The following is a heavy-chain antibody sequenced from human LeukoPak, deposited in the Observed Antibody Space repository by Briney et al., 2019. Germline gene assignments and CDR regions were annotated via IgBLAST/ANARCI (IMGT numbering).Heavy chain of an antibody. CDR1: GYTFTGYY. J-gene: IGHJ4*02. Sequence: ASVKVSCKASGYTFTGYYMHWVRQAPGQGLEWMGWINPNSGGTNYAQKFQGRVTMTRDTSISTAYMELSRLRSDDTAVYYCARSRGAMAARWYFDYWGQGTLVTVSS. CDR2: INPNSGGT. V-gene: IGHV1-2*02. D-gene: IGHD3-16*01. CDR3: ARSRGAMAARWYFDY.